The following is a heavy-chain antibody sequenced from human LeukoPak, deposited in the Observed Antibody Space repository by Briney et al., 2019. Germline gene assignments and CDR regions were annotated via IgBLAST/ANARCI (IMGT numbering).Heavy chain of an antibody. CDR3: TKEEGGYGESNWFDP. D-gene: IGHD4-17*01. Sequence: GGSLRLSCAASGFTFDDYTMNWVRQPPGKGLEWVSRINWDGGITYYADSVKGRFTIPRDNSKNSLFLKMDRLTTDDTALYYCTKEEGGYGESNWFDPWGQGTLVTVSS. CDR1: GFTFDDYT. CDR2: INWDGGIT. J-gene: IGHJ5*02. V-gene: IGHV3-43*01.